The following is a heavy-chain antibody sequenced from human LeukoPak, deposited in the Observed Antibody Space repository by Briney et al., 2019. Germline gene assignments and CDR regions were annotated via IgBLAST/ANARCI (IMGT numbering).Heavy chain of an antibody. CDR1: GGSFSGYY. D-gene: IGHD3-3*01. V-gene: IGHV4-34*01. CDR2: INHSGST. Sequence: ASETLSLTCAVYGGSFSGYYWSWIRQPPGKGLEWIGEINHSGSTNYNPSLKSRVTMSVDTSKNQFSLKLSSVTAADTAVYYCAREPLWSGYSYYYYYMDVWGKGTTVTVSS. J-gene: IGHJ6*03. CDR3: AREPLWSGYSYYYYYMDV.